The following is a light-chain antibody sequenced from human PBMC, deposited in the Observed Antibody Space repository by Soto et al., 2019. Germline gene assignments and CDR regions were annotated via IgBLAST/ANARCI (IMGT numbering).Light chain of an antibody. V-gene: IGLV2-14*01. J-gene: IGLJ2*01. CDR2: DVI. CDR1: SSDVGGYNY. CDR3: SSYTSSSTVV. Sequence: QSVLTQPASVSGSPGQSITISCTGTSSDVGGYNYVSWYQQHPGHAPKLMIYDVINRPSGVSNRFSGSKSGNTASLTISGLQAEDDADDYWSSYTSSSTVVFGGGTKLTVL.